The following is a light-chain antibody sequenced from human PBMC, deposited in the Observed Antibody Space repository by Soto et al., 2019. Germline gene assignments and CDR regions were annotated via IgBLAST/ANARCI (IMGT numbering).Light chain of an antibody. J-gene: IGLJ2*01. CDR1: NIGSNS. Sequence: SSELTQPPSVSVAPGQTARITCGGNNIGSNSVHWYQQKPGQAPVVVVYDDSGRPSGIPERFSGSNSGNTATLTISRVEAGDEADYYCATWDGSLPAEVFGGGTKVTVL. V-gene: IGLV3-21*02. CDR2: DDS. CDR3: ATWDGSLPAEV.